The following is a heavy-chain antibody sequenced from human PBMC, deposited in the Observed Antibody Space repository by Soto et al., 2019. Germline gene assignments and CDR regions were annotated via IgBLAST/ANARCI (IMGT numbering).Heavy chain of an antibody. J-gene: IGHJ3*02. Sequence: SQTLSLTCAISGDSVSSNSAAWNLIRQSPSRGLEWLGRTYYRSKWYNDYAVSVKSRITINPDTSKNQFSLQLNSVTPEDTAVYYCARGPRYSSSWYYGAFDIWGQGTMVTVSS. CDR3: ARGPRYSSSWYYGAFDI. V-gene: IGHV6-1*01. CDR1: GDSVSSNSAA. CDR2: TYYRSKWYN. D-gene: IGHD6-13*01.